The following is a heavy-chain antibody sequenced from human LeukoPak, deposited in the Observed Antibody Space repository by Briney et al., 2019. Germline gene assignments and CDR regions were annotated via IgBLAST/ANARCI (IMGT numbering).Heavy chain of an antibody. Sequence: ASVKVSCKASGYTFTGYYIHWVRQAPGHGLEWMGWINPNSGGTNYAQKFQGRVTMTRDTSISTAYMELTRLRFDDTAVYYCARDSPHLPHSAFDIWGQGTMVTVSS. CDR3: ARDSPHLPHSAFDI. CDR2: INPNSGGT. CDR1: GYTFTGYY. V-gene: IGHV1-2*02. J-gene: IGHJ3*02.